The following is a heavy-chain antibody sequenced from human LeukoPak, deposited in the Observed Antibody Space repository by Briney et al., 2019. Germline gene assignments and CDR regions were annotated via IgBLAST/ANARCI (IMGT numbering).Heavy chain of an antibody. D-gene: IGHD3-22*01. CDR2: IYYSGST. Sequence: SETLSLTCTVSGGSFSIYYWSWIRQPPGRRLEWIGYIYYSGSTNYNPSLKSRVTISVDKSKNQFSLKLSSVTAADTAVYYCARVSIWDYDSSGIEYFQHWGQGTLVTVSS. V-gene: IGHV4-59*12. J-gene: IGHJ1*01. CDR1: GGSFSIYY. CDR3: ARVSIWDYDSSGIEYFQH.